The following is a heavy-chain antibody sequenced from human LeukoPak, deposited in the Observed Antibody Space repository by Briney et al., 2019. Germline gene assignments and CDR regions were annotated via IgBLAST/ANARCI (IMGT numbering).Heavy chain of an antibody. Sequence: PGGSLRLSCVASGFTFSSYWMHWVRQDPRKGLVWVSRINGDGRNINYADSVRGRFTISRDNSKNTLYLQMNSLRAEDTAVYYCAKDVGYCSSTSCYSVESPTNWFDPWGQGTLVTVSS. CDR1: GFTFSSYW. D-gene: IGHD2-2*01. V-gene: IGHV3-74*01. CDR2: INGDGRNI. CDR3: AKDVGYCSSTSCYSVESPTNWFDP. J-gene: IGHJ5*02.